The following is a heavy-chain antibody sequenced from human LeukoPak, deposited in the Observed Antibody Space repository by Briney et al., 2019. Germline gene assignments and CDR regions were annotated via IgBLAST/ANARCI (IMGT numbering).Heavy chain of an antibody. J-gene: IGHJ4*02. Sequence: GGSLRLSCTASGFTFGDYAMSWVRQAPGKGLESVSAISGSGGSTYYANSVKGRFTISRDNSKKTLYLQMGSLRVEDMAVYYCAREGDAGSYDYWGQGTLVTVSS. V-gene: IGHV3-64*01. CDR3: AREGDAGSYDY. CDR1: GFTFGDYA. D-gene: IGHD3-10*01. CDR2: ISGSGGST.